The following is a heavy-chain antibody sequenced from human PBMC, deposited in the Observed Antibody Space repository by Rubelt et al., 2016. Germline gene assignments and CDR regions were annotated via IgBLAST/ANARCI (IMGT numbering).Heavy chain of an antibody. V-gene: IGHV3-23*01. CDR2: ISGSGGST. J-gene: IGHJ4*02. CDR3: ARGVDTAGAGY. D-gene: IGHD5-18*01. Sequence: EVQLLESGGGLVQPGGSLRLSCAASGFTFSSYAMSWVRQAPGKGLEWVAAISGSGGSTYYADSVKGRFTISRDNSKNTLYLQMNSLRAGDTAIYFCARGVDTAGAGYWGQGTLVTVSS. CDR1: GFTFSSYA.